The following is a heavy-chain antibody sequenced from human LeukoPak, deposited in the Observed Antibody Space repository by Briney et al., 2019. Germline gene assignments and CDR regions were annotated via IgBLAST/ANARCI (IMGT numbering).Heavy chain of an antibody. CDR1: GFTFSSYG. V-gene: IGHV3-15*01. CDR3: TTDTWIQLWLFDY. D-gene: IGHD5-18*01. J-gene: IGHJ4*02. CDR2: IKSKTDGGTT. Sequence: PGGSLRLSCAASGFTFSSYGMHWVRQAPGKGLEWVGRIKSKTDGGTTDYAAPVKGRFTISRDDSKNTLYLQMNSLKTEDTAVYYCTTDTWIQLWLFDYWGQGTLVTVSS.